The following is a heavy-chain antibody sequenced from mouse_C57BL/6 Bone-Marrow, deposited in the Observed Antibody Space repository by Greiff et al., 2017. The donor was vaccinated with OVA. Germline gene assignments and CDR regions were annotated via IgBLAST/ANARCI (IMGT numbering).Heavy chain of an antibody. Sequence: VQLQQSGAELARPGASVKLSCKASGYTFTSYGISWVKQRTGQGLEWIGEIYPRSGNTYYNEKFKGKATLTADKSSSTAYMELRSLTSEDSAVYFCAREGLGGYDRYWYFDVWGTGTTVTVSS. J-gene: IGHJ1*03. V-gene: IGHV1-81*01. CDR1: GYTFTSYG. D-gene: IGHD2-2*01. CDR3: AREGLGGYDRYWYFDV. CDR2: IYPRSGNT.